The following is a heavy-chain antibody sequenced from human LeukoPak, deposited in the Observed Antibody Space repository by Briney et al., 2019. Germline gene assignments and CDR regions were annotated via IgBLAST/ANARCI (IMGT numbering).Heavy chain of an antibody. CDR2: ISSSGSTI. V-gene: IGHV3-48*03. CDR1: GFTFSSYE. D-gene: IGHD3-22*01. CDR3: ARNYYDSSGPIFDY. J-gene: IGHJ4*02. Sequence: PGGSLRLSCAASGFTFSSYEMNWVRQAPGKGLEWVSYISSSGSTIYYADSVKGRFTISRDNAKNSLFLQMDSLRAEDTAVYYCARNYYDSSGPIFDYWGQGTLVTVSS.